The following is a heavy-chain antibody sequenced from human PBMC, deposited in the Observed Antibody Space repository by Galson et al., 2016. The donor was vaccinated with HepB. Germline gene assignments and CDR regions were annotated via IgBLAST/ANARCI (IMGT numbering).Heavy chain of an antibody. D-gene: IGHD6-13*01. CDR1: GFTFGDYG. Sequence: SLRLSCAASGFTFGDYGMSWFRQAPGKGLEWVGFIRSNTYGGTTEYAASVQGRLIISRDESKSIAYLQMNSLKTEDTAVYYCTRLRFGQQLPDYWGQGTLVTVSS. V-gene: IGHV3-49*03. CDR3: TRLRFGQQLPDY. J-gene: IGHJ4*02. CDR2: IRSNTYGGTT.